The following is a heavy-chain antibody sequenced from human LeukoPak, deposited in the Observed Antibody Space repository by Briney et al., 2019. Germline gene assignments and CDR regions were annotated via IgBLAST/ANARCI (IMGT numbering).Heavy chain of an antibody. J-gene: IGHJ2*01. CDR3: ARDLLMVTAGYFDL. CDR2: ISSSGSTI. Sequence: SGGSRRLSCAASGFTFSDYYMSWIRQAPGKGQEWVSYISSSGSTIYYADSVKGRFTISRDNAKNSLYLQMNSLRAEDTAVYYCARDLLMVTAGYFDLWGRGTLVTVSS. V-gene: IGHV3-11*04. CDR1: GFTFSDYY. D-gene: IGHD5-18*01.